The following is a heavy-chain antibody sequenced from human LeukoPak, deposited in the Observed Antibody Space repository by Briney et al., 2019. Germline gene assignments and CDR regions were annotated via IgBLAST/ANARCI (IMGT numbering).Heavy chain of an antibody. CDR2: IWYDGSNK. CDR1: GFSFSNYG. J-gene: IGHJ4*02. Sequence: GGSLRLSCAASGFSFSNYGMHWVRQAPGKGLEWVAVIWYDGSNKYYADSVKGRFTISRDNSKNTLYVQMNSLTPEDTAVYFCARGEAFCDYWGQGALVTVSS. V-gene: IGHV3-33*01. CDR3: ARGEAFCDY.